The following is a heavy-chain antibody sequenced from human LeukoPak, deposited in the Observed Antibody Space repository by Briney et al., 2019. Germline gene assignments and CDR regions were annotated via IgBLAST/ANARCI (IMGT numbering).Heavy chain of an antibody. Sequence: PSETLSLTCTVSGGSISSYYWSWIRQPPGKGLEWIGYMYYSGSTNYNPSLKSRVTISVDTSKNQFSLKLTSVTAADTAVYYCARRYCSSTSCYENWFDPWGQGTLVTVSS. CDR1: GGSISSYY. D-gene: IGHD2-2*01. CDR3: ARRYCSSTSCYENWFDP. V-gene: IGHV4-59*01. CDR2: MYYSGST. J-gene: IGHJ5*02.